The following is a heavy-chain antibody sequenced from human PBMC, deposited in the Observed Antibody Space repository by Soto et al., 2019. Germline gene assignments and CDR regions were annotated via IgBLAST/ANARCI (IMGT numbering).Heavy chain of an antibody. Sequence: QVQLVQSGAEVKKPGSSVKVSCKASGGTFSSYAISWVRQAPGQGLEWMGGIITIFGTANYAQKFQGRVTITADESTSTAYMELSSLRSEDTAVYYCARAKDIVVVPATLRQYYFDYWGQGTLVTVSS. CDR1: GGTFSSYA. CDR2: IITIFGTA. J-gene: IGHJ4*02. D-gene: IGHD2-2*01. V-gene: IGHV1-69*01. CDR3: ARAKDIVVVPATLRQYYFDY.